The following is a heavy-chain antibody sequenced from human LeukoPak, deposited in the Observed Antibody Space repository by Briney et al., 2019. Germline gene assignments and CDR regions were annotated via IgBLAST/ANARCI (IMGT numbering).Heavy chain of an antibody. V-gene: IGHV3-48*01. CDR3: ARGESLGC. D-gene: IGHD3-10*01. CDR2: ISGSRRII. Sequence: GGSLRLSCAASGFTFSGYTMNWVRQAPGKGLEWVSYISGSRRIIYYADPVKGRFTISRDNAKNSLYLQMNSLRAEDTAVYYCARGESLGCWGQGTLVTVSS. CDR1: GFTFSGYT. J-gene: IGHJ4*02.